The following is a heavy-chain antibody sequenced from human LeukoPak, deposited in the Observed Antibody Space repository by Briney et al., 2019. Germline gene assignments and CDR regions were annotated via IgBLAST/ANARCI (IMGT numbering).Heavy chain of an antibody. D-gene: IGHD6-19*01. J-gene: IGHJ4*02. V-gene: IGHV3-23*01. CDR1: GFTFSSYA. CDR2: ISGSGGNT. Sequence: GGSLRLSCAASGFTFSSYAMSWVRQAPGKGLEWGSAISGSGGNTYYADSVKGRVTISRDNSKNTLYMQMNSLRAEDTAVYYCAKGSIAVALFDYWGQGTLVTVSS. CDR3: AKGSIAVALFDY.